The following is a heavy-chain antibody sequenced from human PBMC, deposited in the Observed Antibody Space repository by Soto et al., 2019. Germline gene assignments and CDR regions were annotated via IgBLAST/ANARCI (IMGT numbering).Heavy chain of an antibody. CDR3: ARGRHFYGIDY. J-gene: IGHJ4*02. CDR1: GGSFSGYF. CDR2: IDHSGST. Sequence: SETLSLTCAVFGGSFSGYFWIWVRQPPGRGLDWIGEIDHSGSTNYNPSLKSRVTISVDTSKNQFSLKLSSVTAADTAVYYCARGRHFYGIDYWGQGALVTVSS. V-gene: IGHV4-34*01. D-gene: IGHD3-10*01.